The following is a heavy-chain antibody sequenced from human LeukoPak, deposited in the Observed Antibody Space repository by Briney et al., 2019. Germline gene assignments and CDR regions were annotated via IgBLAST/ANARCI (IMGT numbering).Heavy chain of an antibody. CDR1: GYTFTGYY. Sequence: ASVKVSCKASGYTFTGYYMHWVRQAPGQGLEWMGWINPNSGGTNYAQKFQGRVTMTRDTSISTAYMELSRLRSDDTAVCYCARSAQVVPAAIGFDPWGQGTLVTVSS. CDR3: ARSAQVVPAAIGFDP. V-gene: IGHV1-2*02. J-gene: IGHJ5*02. CDR2: INPNSGGT. D-gene: IGHD2-2*02.